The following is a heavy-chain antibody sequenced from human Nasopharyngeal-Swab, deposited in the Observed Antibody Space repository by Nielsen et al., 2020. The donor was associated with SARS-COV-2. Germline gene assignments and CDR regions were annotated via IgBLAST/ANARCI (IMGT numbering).Heavy chain of an antibody. CDR1: GFSLSNARMG. CDR3: ARILAVAGTPDY. V-gene: IGHV2-26*01. J-gene: IGHJ4*02. CDR2: IFSNDEK. D-gene: IGHD6-19*01. Sequence: SGPTLVKPTETLTLTCAVSGFSLSNARMGVSWIRQPPGKALEWLAHIFSNDEKSYSTSLKSRLTISKDTSKSQVVLTMTNMDPVDTATYYCARILAVAGTPDYWGQGTLVTVSS.